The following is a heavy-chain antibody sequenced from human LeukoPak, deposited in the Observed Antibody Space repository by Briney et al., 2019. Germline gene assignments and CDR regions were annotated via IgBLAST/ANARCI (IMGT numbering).Heavy chain of an antibody. V-gene: IGHV4-31*03. D-gene: IGHD1-7*01. CDR2: IYYTGSI. CDR1: GASISSSGSY. CDR3: ARERSVGLGTSYYHYGVDV. J-gene: IGHJ6*02. Sequence: SETLSLTCTVSGASISSSGSYWTWIRQRPGKGLEWIAYIYYTGSIYYNPSLQSRVTMSVDTSKNQFSLKLNSVTAADTAVYYCARERSVGLGTSYYHYGVDVWGQGTSVTVSS.